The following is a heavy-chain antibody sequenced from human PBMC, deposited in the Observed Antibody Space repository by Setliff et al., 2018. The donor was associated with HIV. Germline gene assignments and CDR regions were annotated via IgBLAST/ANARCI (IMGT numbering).Heavy chain of an antibody. V-gene: IGHV4-4*02. CDR3: ATLAAAGESYDY. J-gene: IGHJ4*02. CDR1: GGPIRSPNW. CDR2: ILHGGNT. Sequence: KASETLSLTCTVSGGPIRSPNWWSWVRQPPGKGLEWIGEILHGGNTNYSPSLESRVTLSVDKSKNQFSLRLSSVTAADTAVYYCATLAAAGESYDYWGQGSLVTVPS. D-gene: IGHD6-13*01.